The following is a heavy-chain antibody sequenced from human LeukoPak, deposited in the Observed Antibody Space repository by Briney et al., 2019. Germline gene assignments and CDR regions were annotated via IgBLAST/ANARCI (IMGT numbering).Heavy chain of an antibody. J-gene: IGHJ4*01. D-gene: IGHD2-8*02. V-gene: IGHV3-30*02. CDR1: GFTLSNYG. CDR3: AQRAGGYEAFDH. Sequence: GGSLRLSCAASGFTLSNYGIHWVRQAPGKGLEWVAFIRDDGSIKYYADSVKGRFTISRDNSKNTLSLQMNTLRAQDTAVYYFAQRAGGYEAFDHWGQGTLVTASS. CDR2: IRDDGSIK.